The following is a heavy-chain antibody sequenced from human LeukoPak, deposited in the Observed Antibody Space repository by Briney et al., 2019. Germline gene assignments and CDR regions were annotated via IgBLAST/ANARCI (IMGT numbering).Heavy chain of an antibody. D-gene: IGHD5-24*01. CDR1: GYTFTGYY. J-gene: IGHJ3*02. CDR2: INPNSGGT. Sequence: GASVKVSCKASGYTFTGYYMHWVRRAPGQGLEWMGWINPNSGGTNYAQKFQGRVTMTRDTSISTVYMGLSSLRSEDTAVYYCARIRDGYNDAYDIWGQGTMVTVSS. CDR3: ARIRDGYNDAYDI. V-gene: IGHV1-2*02.